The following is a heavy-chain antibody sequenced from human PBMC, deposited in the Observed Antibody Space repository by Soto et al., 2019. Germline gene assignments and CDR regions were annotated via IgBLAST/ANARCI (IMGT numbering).Heavy chain of an antibody. J-gene: IGHJ6*01. CDR1: GYSFTSYW. CDR3: ARRGLRFFEWLPDYYGLDV. CDR2: IDPSDSYT. D-gene: IGHD3-3*01. Sequence: GESLKISCKGSGYSFTSYWISWVRQMPGKGLEWMGRIDPSDSYTNYSPSFQGHVTISADKSIGTAYLQWSSLKASDTAMYYCARRGLRFFEWLPDYYGLDVWGQGT. V-gene: IGHV5-10-1*01.